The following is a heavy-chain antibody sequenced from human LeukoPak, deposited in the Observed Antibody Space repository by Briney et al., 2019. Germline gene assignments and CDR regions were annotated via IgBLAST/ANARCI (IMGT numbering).Heavy chain of an antibody. CDR2: TYYRSKWFS. CDR1: GDSVSSNSAA. V-gene: IGHV6-1*01. J-gene: IGHJ4*02. Sequence: SQTLSLTCAISGDSVSSNSAAWNWIRQSPSRGLEWLGRTYYRSKWFSDYAVSVKSRITVDPDTSKNLFSLQLNSVTPDDTAVYYCARTIGHLDSWGQGTPVTVSS. CDR3: ARTIGHLDS. D-gene: IGHD2-15*01.